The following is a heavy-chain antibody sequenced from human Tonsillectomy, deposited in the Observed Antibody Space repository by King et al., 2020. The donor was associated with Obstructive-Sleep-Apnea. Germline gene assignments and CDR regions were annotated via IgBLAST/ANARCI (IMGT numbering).Heavy chain of an antibody. D-gene: IGHD5-12*01. CDR3: AKGASGYGDFDY. Sequence: VQLVESGGGVVQPGRSLRLSCAASGFSFSNYVMHWVRQAPGKGLEWVAVISYDGSNKYYADSVKGRFTISRDNCKNTLYLQMNSLRAEDTAVYYCAKGASGYGDFDYWGQGTLVTVSS. CDR1: GFSFSNYV. J-gene: IGHJ4*02. V-gene: IGHV3-30*18. CDR2: ISYDGSNK.